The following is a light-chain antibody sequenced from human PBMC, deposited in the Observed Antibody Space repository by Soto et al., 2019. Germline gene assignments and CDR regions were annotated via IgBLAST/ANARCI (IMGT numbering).Light chain of an antibody. CDR3: SSYAGRTLYV. V-gene: IGLV2-8*01. CDR2: QVT. J-gene: IGLJ1*01. CDR1: SSDVGGYSF. Sequence: QSALTQPPSASGSPGQSVTISCTGTSSDVGGYSFVSWYQQHPGKAPKLIIYQVTKRPPGVPDRFSGSKSGNTASLTVSGPQAEDEADYYCSSYAGRTLYVFGTGTKLTVL.